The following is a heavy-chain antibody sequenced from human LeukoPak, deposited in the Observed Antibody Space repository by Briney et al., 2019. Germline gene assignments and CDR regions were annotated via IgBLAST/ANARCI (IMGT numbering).Heavy chain of an antibody. CDR2: ISYDGSNK. D-gene: IGHD2-2*01. Sequence: GRSLRLSCAASGFTFSSYAMHWVRQAPGKGLEWVAVISYDGSNKYYADSVKGRFTISRDNSKNTLYLQMNSLRAEDTAVYYCAGLIVVRSNDFDYWGQGTLVTVSS. J-gene: IGHJ4*02. CDR3: AGLIVVRSNDFDY. V-gene: IGHV3-30*04. CDR1: GFTFSSYA.